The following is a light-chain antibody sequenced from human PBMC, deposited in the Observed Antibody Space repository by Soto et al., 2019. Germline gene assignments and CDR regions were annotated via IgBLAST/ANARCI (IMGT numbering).Light chain of an antibody. V-gene: IGKV1-39*01. CDR1: QSTSSY. CDR3: QQSYSTPFT. Sequence: DIQMTQSPSSLSASIGDRVTITCRATQSTSSYLNWYQQIPGKAPNLLIYAASILQSGVPSRFSGSGSGTDFTLTISSLQPEDFATYYCQQSYSTPFTFGPGTKVDIK. CDR2: AAS. J-gene: IGKJ3*01.